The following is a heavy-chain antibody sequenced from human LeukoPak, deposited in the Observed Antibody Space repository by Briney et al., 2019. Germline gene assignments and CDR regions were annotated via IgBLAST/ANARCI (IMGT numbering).Heavy chain of an antibody. D-gene: IGHD3-22*01. CDR3: PRDRARNYYDSSGYYHYYYGMDV. J-gene: IGHJ6*02. CDR2: ISSSGSTI. V-gene: IGHV3-48*03. CDR1: GFTFSSYE. Sequence: PGGSLRLSCAASGFTFSSYEMNWVRQAPGKGLEWVSYISSSGSTIYYADSVKGRFTISRDNAKNSLYLQMNSLRAEDTAVYYCPRDRARNYYDSSGYYHYYYGMDVWAKGPRSPSP.